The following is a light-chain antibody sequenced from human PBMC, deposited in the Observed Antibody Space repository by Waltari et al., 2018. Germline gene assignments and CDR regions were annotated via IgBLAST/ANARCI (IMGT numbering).Light chain of an antibody. V-gene: IGKV3-20*01. CDR1: QSVSSSY. J-gene: IGKJ1*01. CDR2: GAS. CDR3: QQYGSSPTT. Sequence: DIVLTQSPGTLSLSPGERATLSCRASQSVSSSYLAWYQQKPGQAPGLLIYGASSRATGIPDRFSGSGSGTDFTLTISRLEPEDFAVYYCQQYGSSPTTFGQGTKVEIK.